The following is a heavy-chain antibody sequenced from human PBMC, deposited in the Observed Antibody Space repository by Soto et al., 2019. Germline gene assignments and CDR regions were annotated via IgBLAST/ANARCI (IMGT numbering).Heavy chain of an antibody. Sequence: QVQLVESGGGVVQPGRSLRLSCAASGFTFSSYAMHWVRQAPGKGLEWVAVISYDGSNKYYADSVKGRFTISRDNSKNTLHLQMNSLRAEDTAVYYCASDTEKAIAGPIDVWGQGTTVTVSS. CDR2: ISYDGSNK. J-gene: IGHJ6*02. CDR1: GFTFSSYA. CDR3: ASDTEKAIAGPIDV. V-gene: IGHV3-30-3*01. D-gene: IGHD6-13*01.